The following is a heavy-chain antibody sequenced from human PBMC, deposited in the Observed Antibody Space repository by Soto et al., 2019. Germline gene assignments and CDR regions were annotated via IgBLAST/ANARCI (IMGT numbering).Heavy chain of an antibody. CDR1: GFTFSSYG. J-gene: IGHJ6*02. V-gene: IGHV3-33*01. CDR2: IWYDGSNK. Sequence: GGSLRLSCAASGFTFSSYGMHWVRQAPGKGLEWVAVIWYDGSNKYYADSVKGRFTISRDNSKNTLYLQMNSLRAEDTAVYYCASTYYDFWSGYYTEGGYYYGMDVWGQGTTVTVSS. CDR3: ASTYYDFWSGYYTEGGYYYGMDV. D-gene: IGHD3-3*01.